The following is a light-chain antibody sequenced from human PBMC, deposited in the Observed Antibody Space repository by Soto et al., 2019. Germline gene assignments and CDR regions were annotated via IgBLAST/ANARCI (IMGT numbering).Light chain of an antibody. Sequence: DIQMTQSPSSLSASVGDRVTITCRASQSISSYLNWYQQKPGKAPKLLIYAASSLQRGVPSRFRGSGSGTDFTPTTSSLQPADLATDDCQQSYSTPRTFGQGTKVEIK. CDR1: QSISSY. CDR3: QQSYSTPRT. V-gene: IGKV1-39*01. J-gene: IGKJ1*01. CDR2: AAS.